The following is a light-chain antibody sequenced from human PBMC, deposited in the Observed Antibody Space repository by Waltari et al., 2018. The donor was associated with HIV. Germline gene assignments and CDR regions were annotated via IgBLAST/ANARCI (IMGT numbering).Light chain of an antibody. Sequence: VMTQSPATLSVSPGARATLSCRASQSVSSNLAWYQQKPDQAPRLLIYCASTRASGIPARFSGSGSGTEFTLTISSLQSEDFAVYYCLQYDNWPPWTFGQGTKVEIK. V-gene: IGKV3-15*01. CDR3: LQYDNWPPWT. CDR2: CAS. CDR1: QSVSSN. J-gene: IGKJ1*01.